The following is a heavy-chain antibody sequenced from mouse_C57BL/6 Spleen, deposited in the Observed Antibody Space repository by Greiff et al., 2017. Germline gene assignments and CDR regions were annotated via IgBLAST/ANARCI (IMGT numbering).Heavy chain of an antibody. J-gene: IGHJ4*01. CDR3: ATRSAVYNCMAY. Sequence: VQLQQSGPELAKPGASVKISCKASGYSFTGYDMHWVKQSHGNILDWIGYIYPYNGISSYNQKFKGKDTLTVDKSSSTAYMELRSLTSDDSAVYYCATRSAVYNCMAYWGQGTLVTVAS. CDR2: IYPYNGIS. CDR1: GYSFTGYD. V-gene: IGHV1-31*01. D-gene: IGHD2-1*01.